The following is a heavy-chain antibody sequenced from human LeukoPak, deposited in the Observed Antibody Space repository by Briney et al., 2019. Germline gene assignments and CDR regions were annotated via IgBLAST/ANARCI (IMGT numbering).Heavy chain of an antibody. CDR3: ASHLDY. CDR2: ISSSSITI. V-gene: IGHV3-48*01. J-gene: IGHJ4*02. CDR1: EFTFSSYS. Sequence: GSLRLSCEASEFTFSSYSMNWVRQAPGKGLEWISYISSSSITIYYADSVKGRFTISRDNAKNSLYLQMNSLRAEDTAVYYCASHLDYWGQGTLVTVSS.